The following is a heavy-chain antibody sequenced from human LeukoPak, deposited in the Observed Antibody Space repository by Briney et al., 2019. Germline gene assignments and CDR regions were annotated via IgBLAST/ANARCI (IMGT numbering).Heavy chain of an antibody. CDR1: GGSFSGYY. CDR2: INHSGST. D-gene: IGHD5-18*01. Sequence: SETLSLTCAVYGGSFSGYYWSWIRQPPGKGLEWIGEINHSGSTNYNPSLKSRVPISVDTSKNQFSLKLSSVTAADTAVYYCARVGRRGYSYGSYYYMDVWGKGTTVTVSS. J-gene: IGHJ6*03. CDR3: ARVGRRGYSYGSYYYMDV. V-gene: IGHV4-34*01.